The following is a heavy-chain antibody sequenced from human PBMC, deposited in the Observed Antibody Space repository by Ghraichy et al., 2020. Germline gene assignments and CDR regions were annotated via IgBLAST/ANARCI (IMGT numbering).Heavy chain of an antibody. Sequence: GGSLRLSCTASGFTFSSYWMSWVRQAPGKGLEWVANINQDGSEKYYVDSVKGRFTISRDNAENSLYLQMNSLRAEDTAVYYCAASRSVDYWGQGTLVTVSS. V-gene: IGHV3-7*01. CDR1: GFTFSSYW. CDR2: INQDGSEK. J-gene: IGHJ4*02. D-gene: IGHD3-3*01. CDR3: AASRSVDY.